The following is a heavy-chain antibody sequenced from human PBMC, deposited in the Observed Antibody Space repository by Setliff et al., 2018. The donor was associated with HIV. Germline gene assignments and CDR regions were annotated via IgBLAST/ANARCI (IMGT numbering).Heavy chain of an antibody. CDR1: GGSISSNTYY. Sequence: PSETLSLTCTVSGGSISSNTYYWGWIRQPPGKGLEWIGSIYYSGSTYYNPSLKSRVTISVDTSKNQFSLKLSSVTAADTAVYYCARDQANYYDSSGYYYFDYWGQGTLVTVSS. J-gene: IGHJ4*02. V-gene: IGHV4-39*07. CDR3: ARDQANYYDSSGYYYFDY. D-gene: IGHD3-22*01. CDR2: IYYSGST.